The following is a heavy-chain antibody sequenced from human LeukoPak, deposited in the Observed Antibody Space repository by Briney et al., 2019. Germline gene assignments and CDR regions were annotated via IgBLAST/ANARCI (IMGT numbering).Heavy chain of an antibody. CDR1: GGSISSGDYY. J-gene: IGHJ4*02. CDR3: AREGYDSWSGYYEDY. D-gene: IGHD3-3*01. Sequence: PSETLSLTCTVSGGSISSGDYYWSWIRQPPGKGLEWIGYIYYSGSTYYNPSLKSRVTISVDTSKNQFSLKLSSVTAADTAVYYCAREGYDSWSGYYEDYWGQGTLVTVSS. CDR2: IYYSGST. V-gene: IGHV4-30-4*01.